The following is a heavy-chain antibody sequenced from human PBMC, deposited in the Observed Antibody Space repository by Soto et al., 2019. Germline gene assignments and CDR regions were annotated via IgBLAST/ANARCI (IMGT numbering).Heavy chain of an antibody. CDR2: IIVYNGNT. D-gene: IGHD6-13*01. CDR1: GFTFTSSA. V-gene: IGHV1-58*02. J-gene: IGHJ4*02. Sequence: SVKVSCKASGFTFTSSAMHWVRQARGQRLEWIGWIIVYNGNTNYAQKLQGRFTISRDNSKNTLYLEMNSLRAEDTAVYYCAKKRPWYPPIAAAGINPYYFDYWGQGTLVTVSS. CDR3: AKKRPWYPPIAAAGINPYYFDY.